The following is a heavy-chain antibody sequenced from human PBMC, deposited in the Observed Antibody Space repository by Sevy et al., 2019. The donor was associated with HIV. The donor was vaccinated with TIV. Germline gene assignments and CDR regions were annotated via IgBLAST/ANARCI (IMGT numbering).Heavy chain of an antibody. CDR3: ARDGGQQVIIVVVAADNYWFDP. Sequence: GGSLRLSCAASGFTFSSYAMHWVRQAPGKGLEWVAVISNDVSNKYYGGSVKGRLTISRDKSKNTLYLQMSSLRAEDTAVYYCARDGGQQVIIVVVAADNYWFDPWGQGTLVTVSS. V-gene: IGHV3-30-3*01. J-gene: IGHJ5*02. CDR1: GFTFSSYA. CDR2: ISNDVSNK. D-gene: IGHD2-15*01.